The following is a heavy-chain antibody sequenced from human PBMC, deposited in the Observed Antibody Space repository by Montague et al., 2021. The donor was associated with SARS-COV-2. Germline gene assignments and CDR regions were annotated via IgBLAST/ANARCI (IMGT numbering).Heavy chain of an antibody. CDR1: GFSLNTSGEG. J-gene: IGHJ5*02. CDR3: ARYGDYGSWFDP. D-gene: IGHD4-17*01. CDR2: IYWDDDK. V-gene: IGHV2-5*02. Sequence: PALVKPSKTLTLTCTFSGFSLNTSGEGVGWVRQPPGKALEWLALIYWDDDKRYSPSLKSRSTFSKDTTKNEVVLTVANMDPVDTATYYCARYGDYGSWFDPWGQGTLVTVSS.